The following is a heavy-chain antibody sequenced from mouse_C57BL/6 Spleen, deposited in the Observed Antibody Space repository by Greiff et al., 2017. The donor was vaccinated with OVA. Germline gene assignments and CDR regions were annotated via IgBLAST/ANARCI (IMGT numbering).Heavy chain of an antibody. J-gene: IGHJ4*01. CDR3: AKHYYYGSSPYYAMDY. Sequence: VQRVASGPGLVAPSQSLSITCTVSGFSLTSYGVDWVRQPPGKGLEWLGVIWGGGSTNYNSALMSRLSISKDNSKSQVVLKMNILQTDDTAMYYCAKHYYYGSSPYYAMDYWGQGTSVTVSS. CDR2: IWGGGST. D-gene: IGHD1-1*01. CDR1: GFSLTSYG. V-gene: IGHV2-9*01.